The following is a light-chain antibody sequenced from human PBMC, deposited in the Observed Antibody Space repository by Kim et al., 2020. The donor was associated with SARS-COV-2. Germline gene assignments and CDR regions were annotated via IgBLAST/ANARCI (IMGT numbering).Light chain of an antibody. Sequence: SSELTQDPVVSVALGQTVRITCQGDSLRSYDATWYQQKPRQAPVLVIYGRNNRPSGIPDRFSGSASGNTASLTISGTQAEDEADFYCQSRDSGGKVVFGGGTQLTVL. CDR1: SLRSYD. CDR2: GRN. CDR3: QSRDSGGKVV. J-gene: IGLJ2*01. V-gene: IGLV3-19*01.